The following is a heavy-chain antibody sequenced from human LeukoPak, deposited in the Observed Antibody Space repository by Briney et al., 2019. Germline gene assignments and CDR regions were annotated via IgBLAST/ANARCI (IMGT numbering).Heavy chain of an antibody. D-gene: IGHD3-10*01. Sequence: RGSLRLSCEASGFSFSTSGVHWVRQAPGKGLEWMAVISKDGRKNHYADPVKGRFTISRDNSKSTLFLQMSSLRPEDTAIYYCARDLLNYGSAYYDVGIFDSWGQGTLVTVSS. V-gene: IGHV3-30*04. CDR3: ARDLLNYGSAYYDVGIFDS. CDR2: ISKDGRKN. J-gene: IGHJ4*02. CDR1: GFSFSTSG.